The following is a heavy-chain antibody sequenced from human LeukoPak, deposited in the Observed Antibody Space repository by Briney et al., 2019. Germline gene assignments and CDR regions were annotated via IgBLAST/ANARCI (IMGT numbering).Heavy chain of an antibody. J-gene: IGHJ4*02. D-gene: IGHD6-13*01. CDR3: AREGPSSSWYSLDY. CDR1: GFTFDDYG. Sequence: PGGSLRLSCAASGFTFDDYGMSWVRQAPGKGLEWVSGINWNGGSTGYADSVKGRFTISRGNAKNSLYLQMNSLRAEDTALYYCAREGPSSSWYSLDYWGQGTLVTVSS. V-gene: IGHV3-20*04. CDR2: INWNGGST.